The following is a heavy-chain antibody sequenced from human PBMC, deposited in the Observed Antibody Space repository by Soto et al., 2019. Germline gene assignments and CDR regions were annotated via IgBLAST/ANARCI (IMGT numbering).Heavy chain of an antibody. Sequence: QVQLQESGPGLVKPSQTLSLTCTVSGGSISSGGYYWSWIRQHPGKGLEWIGYIYYSGSTYYNPYLKSRVTISVDTSKNQFSLKLRSVTAGDTAVYYCARDIRSLRIGPLQNAFDIWGQGTMVTVSS. CDR3: ARDIRSLRIGPLQNAFDI. CDR2: IYYSGST. D-gene: IGHD2-15*01. V-gene: IGHV4-31*03. CDR1: GGSISSGGYY. J-gene: IGHJ3*02.